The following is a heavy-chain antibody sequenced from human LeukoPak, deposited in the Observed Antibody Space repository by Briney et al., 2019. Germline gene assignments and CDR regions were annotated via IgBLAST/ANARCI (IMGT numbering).Heavy chain of an antibody. CDR1: GGSFSGYH. V-gene: IGHV4-34*01. CDR2: INHSGST. CDR3: ARGSSGVRGVYSPRPLGY. J-gene: IGHJ4*02. D-gene: IGHD3-10*01. Sequence: SETLSLTCAVYGGSFSGYHWSWIRQPPGKGLEWIGEINHSGSTNYNPSLKSRVTISVDTSKNQFSLKLSSVTAADTAVYYCARGSSGVRGVYSPRPLGYWGQGILVTVSS.